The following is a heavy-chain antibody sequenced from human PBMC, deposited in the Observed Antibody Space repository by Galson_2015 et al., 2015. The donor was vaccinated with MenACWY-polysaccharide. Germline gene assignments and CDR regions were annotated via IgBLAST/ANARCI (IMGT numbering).Heavy chain of an antibody. V-gene: IGHV1-8*01. CDR3: ARTNGDFDF. J-gene: IGHJ4*02. Sequence: SVKVSCKASGYTFTNYDIIWVRLAPGQGLEWMAWMNPKSGYSGYAQKFHGRVTLTKDTSISTAYLELSSLRSEDTAMYYCARTNGDFDFWGQGTLITVSS. D-gene: IGHD4-17*01. CDR2: MNPKSGYS. CDR1: GYTFTNYD.